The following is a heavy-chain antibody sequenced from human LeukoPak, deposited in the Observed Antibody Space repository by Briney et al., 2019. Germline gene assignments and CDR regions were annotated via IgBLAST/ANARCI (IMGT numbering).Heavy chain of an antibody. V-gene: IGHV1-69*04. CDR2: IIPVLGIA. D-gene: IGHD2-2*01. J-gene: IGHJ4*02. CDR1: GGTFSSYA. Sequence: SVKVSCKASGGTFSSYAISWVRQAPGQGLEWMGRIIPVLGIANYAQKFQGRVTITADKSTSTAYMELSSLRSEDTAVYYCARGKYCSSTSCYSGDYWGQGTLVTVSS. CDR3: ARGKYCSSTSCYSGDY.